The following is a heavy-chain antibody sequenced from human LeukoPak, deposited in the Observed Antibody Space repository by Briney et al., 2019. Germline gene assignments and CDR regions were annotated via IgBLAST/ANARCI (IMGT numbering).Heavy chain of an antibody. CDR3: ARDQYALDYFDY. D-gene: IGHD3-16*01. CDR1: GFTFSSYW. CDR2: INSDGTST. V-gene: IGHV3-74*01. Sequence: GESLRLSCAASGFTFSSYWMHWVRQAPGKGLVWVSRINSDGTSTSYADSVKGRSTISRDNAKNTLYLQMNSLRAEDTAVYYCARDQYALDYFDYWGQGTLVTVSS. J-gene: IGHJ4*02.